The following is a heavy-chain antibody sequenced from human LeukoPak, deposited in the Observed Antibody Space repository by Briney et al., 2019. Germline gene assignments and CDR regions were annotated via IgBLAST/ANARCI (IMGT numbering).Heavy chain of an antibody. CDR1: GGSISSSSYY. CDR2: IYYSGST. J-gene: IGHJ5*02. V-gene: IGHV4-39*01. Sequence: SETLSLTCTVSGGSISSSSYYWGWIRQPPGKGLEWIGSIYYSGSTYYNPSLKSRVTISVDTSKNQFSLKLSSVTAADTAVYYCAGRPEAGWFDPWGQGTLVTVSS. CDR3: AGRPEAGWFDP. D-gene: IGHD6-13*01.